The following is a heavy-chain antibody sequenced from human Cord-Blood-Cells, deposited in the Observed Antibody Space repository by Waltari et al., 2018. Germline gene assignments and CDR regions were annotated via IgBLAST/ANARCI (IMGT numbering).Heavy chain of an antibody. D-gene: IGHD3-10*01. CDR3: VAMYYYGSALDY. J-gene: IGHJ4*02. CDR2: ISSSSSYI. CDR1: GFTFSSYS. V-gene: IGHV3-21*01. Sequence: EVQLVESGGGLVKLGGSLRLSCAASGFTFSSYSMTWVRQAPGKGLEWVSSISSSSSYIYYADSVKGRFTISRDNAKNSLYLQMNSLRAEDTAVYYCVAMYYYGSALDYWGQGTLVTVSS.